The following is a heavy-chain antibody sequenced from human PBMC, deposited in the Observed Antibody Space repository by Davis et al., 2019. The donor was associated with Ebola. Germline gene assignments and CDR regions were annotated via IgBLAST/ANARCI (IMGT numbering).Heavy chain of an antibody. D-gene: IGHD3-3*01. Sequence: PGGSLRLSCAASGFTFDDYAMHWVRQAPGKGLEWVSGISWNSGSTYYADSVKGRFTISRDNAKNSLYLQMNSLRAEDTAVYYCAREPLRYYDFWSGPRTLGLDYWGQGTLVTVSS. V-gene: IGHV3-9*01. CDR1: GFTFDDYA. J-gene: IGHJ4*02. CDR3: AREPLRYYDFWSGPRTLGLDY. CDR2: ISWNSGST.